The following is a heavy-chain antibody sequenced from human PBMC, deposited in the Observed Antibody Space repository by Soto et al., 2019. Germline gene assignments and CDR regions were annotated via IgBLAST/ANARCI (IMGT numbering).Heavy chain of an antibody. CDR3: ARHGQLYNSGWYLNWFDP. CDR2: IYYSGST. J-gene: IGHJ5*02. CDR1: GGSVSITTYY. V-gene: IGHV4-39*01. D-gene: IGHD6-19*01. Sequence: QLQMQESGPGLVKPSETLSLTCTVSGGSVSITTYYWGWVRQPPGKGLEWIGSIYYSGSTYYNPSLKSRLTISADTSENQFSLKLSSASAAHTAVYYCARHGQLYNSGWYLNWFDPWGQGTLVTVSS.